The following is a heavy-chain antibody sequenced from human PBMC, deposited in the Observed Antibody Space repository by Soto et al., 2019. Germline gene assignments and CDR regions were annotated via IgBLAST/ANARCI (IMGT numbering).Heavy chain of an antibody. Sequence: SVKVSCKASGGTFSSYAISWVRQAPGQGLEWMGGIIPIFGTANYAQKFQGRVTITADESTSTAYMELSSLRSEDTAVYYCARDSGSGGDFDYWGQGTLVTVSS. D-gene: IGHD6-19*01. V-gene: IGHV1-69*13. CDR3: ARDSGSGGDFDY. CDR1: GGTFSSYA. CDR2: IIPIFGTA. J-gene: IGHJ4*02.